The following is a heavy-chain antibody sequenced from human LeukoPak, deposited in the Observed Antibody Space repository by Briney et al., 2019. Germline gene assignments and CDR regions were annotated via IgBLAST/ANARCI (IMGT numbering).Heavy chain of an antibody. CDR2: ISDYNGNT. CDR3: ARGGRTNPQDSNAFDI. J-gene: IGHJ3*02. Sequence: ASVKVSCKASGYTFTSYGISWVRQAPGQGLEWMGWISDYNGNTNYAQKLQGRVTITRDTSASTAYMELSSLRSEDMAVYYCARGGRTNPQDSNAFDIWGQGTMVTVSS. V-gene: IGHV1-18*03. CDR1: GYTFTSYG. D-gene: IGHD1-14*01.